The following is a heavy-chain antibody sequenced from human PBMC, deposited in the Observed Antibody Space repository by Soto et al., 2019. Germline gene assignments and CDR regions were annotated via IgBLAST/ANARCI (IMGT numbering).Heavy chain of an antibody. J-gene: IGHJ5*02. CDR2: INHSGYT. CDR1: GGSYSGYY. D-gene: IGHD5-12*01. Sequence: QVQLQQWGAGLLKPSETLSLTCAVYGGSYSGYYWSWIRQPPGKGLEWIGEINHSGYTNHNPSLKSRVTISVDTSKNQFSLKLSSVTAADTAVYYCARVDIVTTNWLDPWGQGTLVTVSS. V-gene: IGHV4-34*01. CDR3: ARVDIVTTNWLDP.